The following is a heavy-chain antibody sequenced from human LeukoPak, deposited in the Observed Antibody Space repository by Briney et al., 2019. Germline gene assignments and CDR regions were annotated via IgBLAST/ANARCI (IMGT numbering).Heavy chain of an antibody. CDR3: ARGGGYSYGSFDY. Sequence: PGGSLRLSCAASGFTFRNYEMKWIRQAPGKGLEWVSYIDSSGNIVKYADYVKGRFTISRDNAKNSLYLHMNSLRADDTAVYYCARGGGYSYGSFDYWGQGTLVAVSS. CDR1: GFTFRNYE. D-gene: IGHD5-18*01. V-gene: IGHV3-48*03. CDR2: IDSSGNIV. J-gene: IGHJ4*02.